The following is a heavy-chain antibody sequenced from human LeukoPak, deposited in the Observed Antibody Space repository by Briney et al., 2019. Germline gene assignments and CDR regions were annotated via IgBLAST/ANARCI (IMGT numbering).Heavy chain of an antibody. CDR1: GGSISSSNW. J-gene: IGHJ4*02. CDR3: ARGDFLGYYFDY. Sequence: SETLSLTCVVSGGSISSSNWWSWVRQPPGKGLEWIGEIYHSGSTNSNPSLKSRVTISLDKSKNHFSLNLSSVTAADSAMYYCARGDFLGYYFDYWGQGTLVTVSS. V-gene: IGHV4-4*02. CDR2: IYHSGST. D-gene: IGHD7-27*01.